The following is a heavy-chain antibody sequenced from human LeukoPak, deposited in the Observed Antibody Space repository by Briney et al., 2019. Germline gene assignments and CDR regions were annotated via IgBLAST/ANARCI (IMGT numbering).Heavy chain of an antibody. CDR3: AKDYAVGSIDY. V-gene: IGHV3-23*01. D-gene: IGHD3-16*01. CDR2: ISRSGEST. J-gene: IGHJ4*02. CDR1: GFTFSGFA. Sequence: GGSPRLSCAASGFTFSGFAMSWIRQAPGKGLEWVSSISRSGESTFYAGSVRGRFTISRDNSKNTVSLQMESLRAEDTALYYCAKDYAVGSIDYWGQGTLVTVSS.